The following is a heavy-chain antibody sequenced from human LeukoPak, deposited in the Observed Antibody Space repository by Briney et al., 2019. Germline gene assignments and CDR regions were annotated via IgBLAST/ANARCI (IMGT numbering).Heavy chain of an antibody. J-gene: IGHJ5*02. V-gene: IGHV4-59*01. CDR3: ARVGVPTGWFDP. D-gene: IGHD3-16*01. Sequence: PSETLSLTCTVSGVSISSYYWSWIRQPPGKGLEWIGYIYYSGSTNYNPSLKSRVTISVDTSKNQFSLKLSSVTAADTAVYYCARVGVPTGWFDPWGQGTLVTVSS. CDR1: GVSISSYY. CDR2: IYYSGST.